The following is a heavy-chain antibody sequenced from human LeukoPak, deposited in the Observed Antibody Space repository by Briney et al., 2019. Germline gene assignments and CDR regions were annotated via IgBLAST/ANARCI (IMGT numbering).Heavy chain of an antibody. J-gene: IGHJ3*02. D-gene: IGHD3-3*01. Sequence: SETLSLTCAVYGGAFSGYYWSWIRQPPGKGLEWIGEINHSGSTNYNPSLKSRVTISVDTSKNQFSLKLSSVTAADTAVYYCARGPPYHDFWSGYYWAFDIWGQGTMVTVSS. CDR2: INHSGST. CDR1: GGAFSGYY. V-gene: IGHV4-34*01. CDR3: ARGPPYHDFWSGYYWAFDI.